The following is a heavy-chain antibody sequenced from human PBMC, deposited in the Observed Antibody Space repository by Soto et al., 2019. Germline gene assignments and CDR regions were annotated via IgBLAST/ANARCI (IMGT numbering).Heavy chain of an antibody. CDR3: ARGGWFGELFSPLDY. CDR2: INAGNGNT. CDR1: GYTFTSYA. J-gene: IGHJ4*02. Sequence: ASVKVSCKASGYTFTSYAMHWVRQAPGQRLEWMGWINAGNGNTKYSQKFQGRVTITRDTSASTAYMELSSLRSEDTAVCYCARGGWFGELFSPLDYWGQGTLVTVSS. D-gene: IGHD3-10*01. V-gene: IGHV1-3*01.